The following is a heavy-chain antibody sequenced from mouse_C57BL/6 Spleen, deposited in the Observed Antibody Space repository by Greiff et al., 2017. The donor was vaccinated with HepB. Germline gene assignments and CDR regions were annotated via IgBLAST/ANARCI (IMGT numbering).Heavy chain of an antibody. J-gene: IGHJ4*01. CDR2: INPNYGTT. D-gene: IGHD1-1*01. V-gene: IGHV1-39*01. Sequence: VQLKESGPELVKPGASVKISCKASGYSFTDYNMNWVKQSNGKSLEWIGVINPNYGTTSYNQKFKGKATLTVDQSSSTAYMQLNSLTSEDSAVYYCARRNYGSRGDYAMDYWGQGTSVTVSS. CDR3: ARRNYGSRGDYAMDY. CDR1: GYSFTDYN.